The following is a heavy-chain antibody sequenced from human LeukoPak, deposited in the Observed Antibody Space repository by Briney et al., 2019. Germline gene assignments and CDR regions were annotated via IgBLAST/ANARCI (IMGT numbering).Heavy chain of an antibody. V-gene: IGHV1-69*13. CDR3: ARGSKWFGELFPFDY. CDR1: GGTFSSYA. CDR2: IIPIFGTA. D-gene: IGHD3-10*01. J-gene: IGHJ4*02. Sequence: SVKVSCKASGGTFSSYAISWVRQAPGQGLEWMGGIIPIFGTANYAQKLQGRVTITADESTSTAYMELSSLRSEDTAVYYCARGSKWFGELFPFDYWGQGTLVTVSS.